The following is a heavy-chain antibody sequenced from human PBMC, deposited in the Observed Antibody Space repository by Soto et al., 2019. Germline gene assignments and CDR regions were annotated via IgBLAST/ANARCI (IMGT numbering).Heavy chain of an antibody. CDR1: GGTFSSYA. V-gene: IGHV1-69*13. CDR3: ARDHCSSTSCYTSHFDYYYGMDV. D-gene: IGHD2-2*02. Sequence: SVKVSCKASGGTFSSYAISWVRQAPGQGLEWMGGIIPIFGTANYAQKFQGRVTITADESTSTAYMELSSLRSEDTAVYYCARDHCSSTSCYTSHFDYYYGMDVWGQGTTVTVYS. J-gene: IGHJ6*02. CDR2: IIPIFGTA.